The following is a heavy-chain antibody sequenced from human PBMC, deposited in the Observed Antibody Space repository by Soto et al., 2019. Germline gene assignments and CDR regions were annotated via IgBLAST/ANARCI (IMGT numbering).Heavy chain of an antibody. Sequence: QVQLLESGPGLVKPSETLSLTCTVSGDSIGTTHSYWAWIRQSPGKGLEWIGNIHYSGSTYYIPSLRSRGTLSVDTSKNQFSLRLTSVTAEDTAVYYCAGHEGNGNVWPLDYWGQGILVTVSS. J-gene: IGHJ4*02. D-gene: IGHD2-8*01. CDR2: IHYSGST. CDR3: AGHEGNGNVWPLDY. CDR1: GDSIGTTHSY. V-gene: IGHV4-39*01.